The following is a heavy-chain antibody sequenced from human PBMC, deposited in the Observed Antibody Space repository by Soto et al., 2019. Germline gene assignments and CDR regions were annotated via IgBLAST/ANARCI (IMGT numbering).Heavy chain of an antibody. CDR1: GGTFSSYA. D-gene: IGHD5-18*01. J-gene: IGHJ4*02. Sequence: ASVKVSCTASGGTFSSYAISWVRQAPGQGLEWMGWINPNSGGTNYAQKFQGWVTMTRDTSISTAYMELSRLRSDDTAVYYCARGLDTAMAPRFDYWGQGTLVTVSS. V-gene: IGHV1-2*04. CDR2: INPNSGGT. CDR3: ARGLDTAMAPRFDY.